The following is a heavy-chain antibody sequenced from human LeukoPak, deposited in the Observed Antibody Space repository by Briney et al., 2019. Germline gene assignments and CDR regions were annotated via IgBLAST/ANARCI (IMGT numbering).Heavy chain of an antibody. CDR3: AKDPWYFDY. J-gene: IGHJ4*02. Sequence: GGSLRLSCRASGFTFSDYYMNWIRQAPGKGLEWLSYISSSVSTIYYADSVKGRFTISRDNAKNSLYLQMNSLRAEDTAVYYCAKDPWYFDYWGQGTLVTVSS. CDR1: GFTFSDYY. CDR2: ISSSVSTI. V-gene: IGHV3-11*01.